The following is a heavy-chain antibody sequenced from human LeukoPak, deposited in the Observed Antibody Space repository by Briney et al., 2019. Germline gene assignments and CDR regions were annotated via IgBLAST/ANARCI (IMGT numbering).Heavy chain of an antibody. D-gene: IGHD2-2*01. CDR3: AKWGDIVVVPAAGRGMDV. CDR1: GFTFSSYA. J-gene: IGHJ6*02. V-gene: IGHV3-23*01. CDR2: ISGSGGST. Sequence: GGSLRLSCAASGFTFSSYAMSWVRQAPGKGLEWVSAISGSGGSTYYADSVKGRFTISRDNSKNTLYLQVNSLRAEDTAVYYCAKWGDIVVVPAAGRGMDVWGQGTTVTVSS.